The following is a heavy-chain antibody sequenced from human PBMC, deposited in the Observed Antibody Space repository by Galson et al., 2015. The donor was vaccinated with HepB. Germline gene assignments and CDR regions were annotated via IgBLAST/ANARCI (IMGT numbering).Heavy chain of an antibody. Sequence: SLRLSCAASGFTFSSYSMNWVRQAPGKGLEWVSSISGSSSYIYYADSVKGRFTISRDNAKNSLYLQMNSLRAEDTAVYYCARAGARGHYYYMDVWGKGTTVTVSS. V-gene: IGHV3-21*01. CDR2: ISGSSSYI. J-gene: IGHJ6*03. CDR1: GFTFSSYS. CDR3: ARAGARGHYYYMDV. D-gene: IGHD3-10*01.